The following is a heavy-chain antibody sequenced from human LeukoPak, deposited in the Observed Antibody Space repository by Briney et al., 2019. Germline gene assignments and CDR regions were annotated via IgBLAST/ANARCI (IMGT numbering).Heavy chain of an antibody. CDR2: IIPIFGTA. J-gene: IGHJ6*03. CDR3: AAGTRAYYYHYMDV. CDR1: GGTFSSYA. Sequence: SVKVSCKASGGTFSSYAISWVRQAPGQGLEWMGGIIPIFGTANYAQKFQGRVTITTDESTSTAYMELSSLRSEDTAVYYCAAGTRAYYYHYMDVWGKGTTVTVSS. V-gene: IGHV1-69*05.